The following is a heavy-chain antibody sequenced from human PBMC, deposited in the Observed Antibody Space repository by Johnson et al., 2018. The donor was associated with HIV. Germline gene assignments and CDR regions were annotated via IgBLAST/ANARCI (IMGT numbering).Heavy chain of an antibody. CDR2: IRSKVNSYAT. CDR1: GFPFTDAW. CDR3: ATGSLVLRHAAFDL. V-gene: IGHV3-73*01. D-gene: IGHD2-15*01. Sequence: VQLVESGGGLVKPGGSLRLSCAASGFPFTDAWMTWVRQAPGKGLEWVGRIRSKVNSYATAYAASVKGRFTISRDDSKYTAYLQMNSLKTEDTAMYYCATGSLVLRHAAFDLWGQGTMVTVSS. J-gene: IGHJ3*01.